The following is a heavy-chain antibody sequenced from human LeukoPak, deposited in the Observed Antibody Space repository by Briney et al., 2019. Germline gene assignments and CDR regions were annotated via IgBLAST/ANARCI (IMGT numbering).Heavy chain of an antibody. D-gene: IGHD6-19*01. Sequence: SGTLSLTCTVSGGSISSYYWSWIRQPPGKGLEWIGYIYYSGSTNYNPCLKSRVTISVDTSKNQFSLKLSSVTAADTAVYYCARRGSGWYLGAFDIWGQGTMVTVSS. CDR2: IYYSGST. CDR3: ARRGSGWYLGAFDI. CDR1: GGSISSYY. J-gene: IGHJ3*02. V-gene: IGHV4-59*08.